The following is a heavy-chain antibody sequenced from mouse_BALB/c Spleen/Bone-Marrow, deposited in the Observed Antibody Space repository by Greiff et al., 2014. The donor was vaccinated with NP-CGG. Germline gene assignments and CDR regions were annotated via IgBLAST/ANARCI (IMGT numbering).Heavy chain of an antibody. J-gene: IGHJ2*01. CDR1: GFNIKDYY. V-gene: IGHV14-4*02. CDR2: IDPENGDT. CDR3: NARGDYDSDYFDY. Sequence: EVQLQQSGAELVRSGASVKLSCTASGFNIKDYYMHWVKQRPEHGLEWIGWIDPENGDTEYAQKFKGKATMTADTSSNTAYLQLSMPTSEYTVFYYGNARGDYDSDYFDYWGQGTTLTVPS. D-gene: IGHD2-4*01.